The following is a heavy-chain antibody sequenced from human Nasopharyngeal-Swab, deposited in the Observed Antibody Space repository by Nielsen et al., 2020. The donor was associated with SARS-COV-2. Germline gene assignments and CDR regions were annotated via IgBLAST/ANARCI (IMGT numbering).Heavy chain of an antibody. CDR2: IYYSGST. Sequence: WIRQAPGQGLEWIGYIYYSGSTNYNPSLKSRVTISVDTSKNQFSLKLSSVTAADTAVYYCARVEGGFYRPYYYGMDVWGQGTTVTVSS. CDR3: ARVEGGFYRPYYYGMDV. V-gene: IGHV4-59*01. J-gene: IGHJ6*02. D-gene: IGHD3-16*01.